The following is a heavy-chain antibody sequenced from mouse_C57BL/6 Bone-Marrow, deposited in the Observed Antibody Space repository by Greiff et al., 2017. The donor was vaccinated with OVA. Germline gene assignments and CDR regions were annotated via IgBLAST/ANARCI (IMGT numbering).Heavy chain of an antibody. J-gene: IGHJ4*01. CDR2: IYPRSGNT. CDR1: GYTFISYG. CDR3: ARSGYYYAMDY. D-gene: IGHD3-1*01. Sequence: QVQLQQSGAELARPGASVKLSCKASGYTFISYGISWVKQRTGQGLEWIGEIYPRSGNTYYNEKFKGKATLTADKSSSTAYMELRSLTSEDSAVYFCARSGYYYAMDYWGQGTSVTVSS. V-gene: IGHV1-81*01.